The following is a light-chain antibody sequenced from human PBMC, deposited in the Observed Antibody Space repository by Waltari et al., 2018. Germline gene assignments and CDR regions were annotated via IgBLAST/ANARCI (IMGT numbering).Light chain of an antibody. Sequence: QSALTQPASVSGSPGQPITISCTAPSSDVGGYNYASCYHQHPGKAPKLMIYEVSNRPSGVSNRFSGSKSGNTASLTISGLQTEDEADYYCSSYTDSSTLVFGGGTKLTVL. V-gene: IGLV2-14*01. CDR2: EVS. J-gene: IGLJ3*02. CDR3: SSYTDSSTLV. CDR1: SSDVGGYNY.